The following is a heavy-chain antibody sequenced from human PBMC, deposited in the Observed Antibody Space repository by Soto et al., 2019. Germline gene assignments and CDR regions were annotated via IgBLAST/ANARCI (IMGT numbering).Heavy chain of an antibody. D-gene: IGHD3-22*01. V-gene: IGHV4-59*01. Sequence: SETLSLTCTVSGGSISSYYWSWIRQPPGKGLEWIGYIYYSGSTNYNPSLKNRVTISVDTSKNQFSLKLSSVTAADTAVYYCARDRYYYDSSGYYSNWFDPWGQGTLVTVSS. J-gene: IGHJ5*02. CDR3: ARDRYYYDSSGYYSNWFDP. CDR2: IYYSGST. CDR1: GGSISSYY.